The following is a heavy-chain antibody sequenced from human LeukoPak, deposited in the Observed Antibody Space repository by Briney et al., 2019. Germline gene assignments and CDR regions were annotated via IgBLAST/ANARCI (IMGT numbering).Heavy chain of an antibody. D-gene: IGHD5-18*01. J-gene: IGHJ4*02. CDR2: IKSKNDGGTT. V-gene: IGHV3-15*01. CDR3: TTGRAMEDY. CDR1: GFTFNNVW. Sequence: GGSLRLLCADSGFTFNNVWMSWLRQAPGKGREWVGRIKSKNDGGTTDYAAPVKGRFTISRDESKNTLYMQMNSLKTEDTAVYYCTTGRAMEDYWGQGTLVTVSS.